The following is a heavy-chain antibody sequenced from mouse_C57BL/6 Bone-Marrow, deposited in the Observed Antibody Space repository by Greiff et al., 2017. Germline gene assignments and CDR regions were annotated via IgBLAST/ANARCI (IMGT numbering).Heavy chain of an antibody. V-gene: IGHV1-55*01. CDR3: ARKITTVVALDY. CDR1: GYTFTSYW. D-gene: IGHD1-1*01. CDR2: IYPGSGST. Sequence: QVQLQQSGAELVKPGASVKMSCKASGYTFTSYWITWVKQRPGQGLEWIGDIYPGSGSTNYNEKFKSKATLTVDTSSSTAYMQLSSLTSEDAAVYYCARKITTVVALDYWGQGTTLTVSS. J-gene: IGHJ2*01.